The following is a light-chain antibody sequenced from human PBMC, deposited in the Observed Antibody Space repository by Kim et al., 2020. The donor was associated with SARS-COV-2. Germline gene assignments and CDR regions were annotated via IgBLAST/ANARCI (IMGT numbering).Light chain of an antibody. V-gene: IGKV1-39*01. Sequence: SASVGDRVTLTCRASQYNRDYLNWYQQRPGKAPTLLSYVDSHLQGGVPSRFSGGGTGTDFTLTINTMQPEDFATYYCQQSYDTPYTFGQGTKLEI. J-gene: IGKJ2*01. CDR1: QYNRDY. CDR3: QQSYDTPYT. CDR2: VDS.